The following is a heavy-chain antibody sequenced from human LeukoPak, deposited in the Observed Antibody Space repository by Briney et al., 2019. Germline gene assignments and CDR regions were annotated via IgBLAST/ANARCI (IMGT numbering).Heavy chain of an antibody. V-gene: IGHV1-69*04. CDR2: IIPILGIA. D-gene: IGHD4-17*01. CDR3: AKTTVTSEEYFYYYMDV. J-gene: IGHJ6*03. CDR1: GGTFSSYA. Sequence: ASVKVSCKASGGTFSSYAISWVRQAPGQGLEWMGRIIPILGIANYAQKFQGRVTITADKSTSTAYMELSSLRSDDTAVYYCAKTTVTSEEYFYYYMDVWGKGTTVTVSS.